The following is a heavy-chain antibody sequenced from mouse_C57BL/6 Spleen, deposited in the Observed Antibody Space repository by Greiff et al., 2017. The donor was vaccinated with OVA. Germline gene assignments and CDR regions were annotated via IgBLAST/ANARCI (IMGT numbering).Heavy chain of an antibody. CDR1: GYTFTSYW. CDR3: ARGPLYYDYDYFDD. D-gene: IGHD2-4*01. V-gene: IGHV1-52*01. J-gene: IGHJ2*01. Sequence: QVQLQQPGAELVRPGSSVKLSCKASGYTFTSYWMHWVKQRPIQGLEWIGNIDPSDSETHYNQKFKDKATLTVDKSSSTAYMQLSSLTSEDSAVYYCARGPLYYDYDYFDDWGQGTTLTVSS. CDR2: IDPSDSET.